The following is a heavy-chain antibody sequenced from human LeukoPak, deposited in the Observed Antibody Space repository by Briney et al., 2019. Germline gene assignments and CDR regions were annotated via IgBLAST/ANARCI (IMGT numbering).Heavy chain of an antibody. CDR2: ISDSGHST. D-gene: IGHD4-11*01. J-gene: IGHJ4*02. CDR1: GFTFNNYA. Sequence: PAGGSLRLSCAASGFTFNNYAMSWVRQAPGKGLEWVSGISDSGHSTYYADSVKGRFTISRANSKNTLFLQVSSLRAEDTAVYYCAKYSSDYLTTSFDYWGQGTLVTVSS. CDR3: AKYSSDYLTTSFDY. V-gene: IGHV3-23*01.